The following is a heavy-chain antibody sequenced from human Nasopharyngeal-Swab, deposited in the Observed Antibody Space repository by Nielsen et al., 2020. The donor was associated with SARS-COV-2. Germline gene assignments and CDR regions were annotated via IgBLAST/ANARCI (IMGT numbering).Heavy chain of an antibody. V-gene: IGHV3-23*01. CDR1: GFSCSIYA. D-gene: IGHD3-3*01. CDR2: ISGSATNT. CDR3: AKGRGEYYENAFDM. J-gene: IGHJ3*02. Sequence: PGGSLRLSCAASGFSCSIYAMSWVRQPPGKGLEWVSTISGSATNTYYADSVKGRFTISRDNSKNTLYLQMNSLRAEDTAVYYCAKGRGEYYENAFDMWGQGTMVTVSS.